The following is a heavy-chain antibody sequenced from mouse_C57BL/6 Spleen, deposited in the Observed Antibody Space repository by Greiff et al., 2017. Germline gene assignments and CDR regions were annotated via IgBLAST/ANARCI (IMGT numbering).Heavy chain of an antibody. CDR2: ISYDGSN. J-gene: IGHJ4*01. Sequence: DVQLQESGPGLVKPSQSLSLTCSVTGYSITSGYYWNWIRQFPGNKLEWMGYISYDGSNNYNPSLKNRISITRDTSKNQFFLKLNSVTTEDTATYYCARVEDYYGSSDVGAMDYWGQGTSVTVSS. CDR3: ARVEDYYGSSDVGAMDY. D-gene: IGHD1-1*01. V-gene: IGHV3-6*01. CDR1: GYSITSGYY.